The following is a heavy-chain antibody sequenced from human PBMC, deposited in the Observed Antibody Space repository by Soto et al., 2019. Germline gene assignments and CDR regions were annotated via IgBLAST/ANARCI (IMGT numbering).Heavy chain of an antibody. D-gene: IGHD1-26*01. CDR3: ASAQYTGSYLDAFDV. CDR1: GFSFSSYG. J-gene: IGHJ3*01. V-gene: IGHV3-33*03. CDR2: IWFHVSNK. Sequence: WGSGRLSCASSGFSFSSYGMHWVRQDPGKGLDWVAVIWFHVSNKYYAESVKGRFTISRDNSKNTLYVQMNSLTVEDTAVYYCASAQYTGSYLDAFDVWAKGKIVNVS.